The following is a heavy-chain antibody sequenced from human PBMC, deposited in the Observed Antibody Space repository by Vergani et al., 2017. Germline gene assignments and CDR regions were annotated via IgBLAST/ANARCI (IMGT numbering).Heavy chain of an antibody. CDR2: IYYSGST. CDR3: TKGSRGYTGYFFDY. J-gene: IGHJ4*02. CDR1: GGSISSSSYY. V-gene: IGHV4-39*01. D-gene: IGHD5-12*01. Sequence: QLQLQESGPGLVKPSETLSLTCTVSGGSISSSSYYWGWLRQPPGKGLEWIGSIYYSGSTYYNPSLKSRVTISVDTSKNQFSLKLSSVTAADTGVYYCTKGSRGYTGYFFDYWGQGTLATVSS.